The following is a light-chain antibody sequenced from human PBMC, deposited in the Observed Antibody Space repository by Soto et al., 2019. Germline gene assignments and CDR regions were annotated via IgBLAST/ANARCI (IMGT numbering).Light chain of an antibody. V-gene: IGLV1-44*01. CDR2: SNN. J-gene: IGLJ2*01. CDR3: AAWDESLNGVV. CDR1: SSNIGSNT. Sequence: QPVLTQPPSASGTPGQRVTISCSGSSSNIGSNTVNWFQQLPGTAPKLLIYSNNQRPSGGPDRFSGSKSCTSASLAISWLQYADEADYYCAAWDESLNGVVFGGGTKLTVL.